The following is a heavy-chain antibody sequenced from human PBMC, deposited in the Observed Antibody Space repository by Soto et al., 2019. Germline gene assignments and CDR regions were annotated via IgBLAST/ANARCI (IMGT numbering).Heavy chain of an antibody. CDR1: GGSISSSNW. J-gene: IGHJ5*02. CDR2: IXXXGXT. V-gene: IGHV4-4*02. Sequence: SETLSLTCAVSGGSISSSNWWSWVRQPPGKGLEWXGXIXXXGXTXXXPXXXXRVTISVDKSKNQFSLKLSSVTAADTAVYYCARGTRVAGSNWFDPWGQGTLVTVSS. D-gene: IGHD6-19*01. CDR3: ARGTRVAGSNWFDP.